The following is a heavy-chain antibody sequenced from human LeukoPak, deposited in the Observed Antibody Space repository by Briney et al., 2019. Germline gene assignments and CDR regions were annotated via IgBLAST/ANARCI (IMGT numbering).Heavy chain of an antibody. CDR2: IRYDGSNK. V-gene: IGHV3-30*02. J-gene: IGHJ4*02. Sequence: GGSLRLSCAASGFSFSTYAMHWVRQAPGKGLEWVAFIRYDGSNKYYADFVKGRFTISRDNSKNTLYLQMNSLRAEDTAVYYCANADYWGRGTLVTVSS. CDR1: GFSFSTYA. CDR3: ANADY.